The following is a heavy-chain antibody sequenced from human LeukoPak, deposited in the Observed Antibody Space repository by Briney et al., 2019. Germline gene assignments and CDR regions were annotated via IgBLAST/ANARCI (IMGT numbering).Heavy chain of an antibody. CDR1: GFTFSSYT. CDR3: ARVMMGATKSNYNYYVMDV. J-gene: IGHJ6*02. CDR2: IISHGGST. V-gene: IGHV3-64*01. Sequence: GGSLRLSCAASGFTFSSYTMHWVRQAPGKGLEYVAAIISHGGSTYYANSVQGRFTISRDNSKNTLYLQMGSLRAEDKAVYYCARVMMGATKSNYNYYVMDVWGQGTAVTVSS. D-gene: IGHD1-26*01.